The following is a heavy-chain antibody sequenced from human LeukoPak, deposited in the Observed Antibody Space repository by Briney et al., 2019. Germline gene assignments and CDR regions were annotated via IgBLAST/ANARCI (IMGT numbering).Heavy chain of an antibody. CDR1: GFTLSSYA. J-gene: IGHJ4*02. CDR2: ISGSGGST. D-gene: IGHD3-9*01. V-gene: IGHV3-23*01. Sequence: GGSLRLSCAASGFTLSSYAMSWVRQAPGKGLEGVSAISGSGGSTYYADSVKGRFTISRDNSKNTLYLQMNSLRAEDTAVYYCAKDPADYYDILTGYYGDYWGQGTLVTVSS. CDR3: AKDPADYYDILTGYYGDY.